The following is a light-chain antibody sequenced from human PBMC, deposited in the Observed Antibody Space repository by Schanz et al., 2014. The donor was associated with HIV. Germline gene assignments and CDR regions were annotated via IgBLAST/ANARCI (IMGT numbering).Light chain of an antibody. CDR1: QSISTY. J-gene: IGKJ2*01. Sequence: DIQMTQSPSSLSASVGDRVTITCRASQSISTYLNWYQQKPGKAPNLLIYAASTLQSGVPSRFSGSGSGTEFTLTISSLQPDDFATYYCQQYTTYAYTFGQGTRVEIK. V-gene: IGKV1-39*01. CDR2: AAS. CDR3: QQYTTYAYT.